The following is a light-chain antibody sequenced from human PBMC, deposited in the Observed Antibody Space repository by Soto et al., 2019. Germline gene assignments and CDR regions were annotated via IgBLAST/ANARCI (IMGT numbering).Light chain of an antibody. CDR3: QQYNSYPWT. CDR2: DVS. J-gene: IGKJ1*01. V-gene: IGKV3-11*01. Sequence: EIVLTHSPATLSLSPWEGATLSCRARQSITNYLAWYQQKPGQAPRLLIYDVSNRASGIPARFSGSGSGTDFTLTISSLEPEDFAVYYCQQYNSYPWTFGQGTKVDNK. CDR1: QSITNY.